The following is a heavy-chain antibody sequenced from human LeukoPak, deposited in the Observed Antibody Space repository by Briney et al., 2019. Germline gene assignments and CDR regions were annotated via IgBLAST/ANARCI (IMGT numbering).Heavy chain of an antibody. CDR1: GFSVSNYY. V-gene: IGHV3-53*01. CDR3: VRGTWFDP. CDR2: LYSGGTT. D-gene: IGHD1-1*01. J-gene: IGHJ5*02. Sequence: AGGSLRLSCAASGFSVSNYYMSWVRQAPGKGLEWVSVLYSGGTTHYADSVKGRFTISRDNSKNTLFLQMYSLRPEDTAVYYCVRGTWFDPWGQGTLVTVSS.